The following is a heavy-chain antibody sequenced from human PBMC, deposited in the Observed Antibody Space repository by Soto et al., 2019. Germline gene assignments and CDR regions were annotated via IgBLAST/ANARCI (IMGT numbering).Heavy chain of an antibody. CDR3: TRHWLATREFDY. Sequence: GGSLGLSCAASGFTFSSYSMNWVRQAPGKGLEWVSSISSSSGHIYYADSLKGRFTISRDNAKNSLYLQMNSLRAEDTAVYYCTRHWLATREFDYWGQGTLVTVSS. V-gene: IGHV3-21*01. CDR2: ISSSSGHI. CDR1: GFTFSSYS. D-gene: IGHD1-26*01. J-gene: IGHJ4*02.